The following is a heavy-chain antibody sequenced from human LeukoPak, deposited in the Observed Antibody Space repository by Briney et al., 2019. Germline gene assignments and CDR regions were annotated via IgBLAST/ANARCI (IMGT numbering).Heavy chain of an antibody. J-gene: IGHJ4*02. D-gene: IGHD3-22*01. CDR3: ARVKAMIVGY. V-gene: IGHV3-48*03. CDR2: ISSSGSTI. CDR1: GFTFSSYE. Sequence: GGSLRLSCAASGFTFSSYEMNWVRQAPGKGLEWVSYISSSGSTIYYADSVKGRFTISRDNAKNSLYLQMNSLRAEDTAVYYCARVKAMIVGYWGQGTLVTVSS.